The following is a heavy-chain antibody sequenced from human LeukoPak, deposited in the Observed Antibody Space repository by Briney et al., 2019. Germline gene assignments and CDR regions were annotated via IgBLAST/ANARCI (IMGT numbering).Heavy chain of an antibody. CDR2: ISGSGGGT. CDR3: ASSGWPTANGYFDY. V-gene: IGHV3-23*01. D-gene: IGHD6-19*01. Sequence: GGSVRLSCAASGFAFSKYAMSWVRQAPGRGLEWVSAISGSGGGTYYADSVKGRFTISRDNSKNTLYLQMNSLRAEDTAVYYCASSGWPTANGYFDYWGQGTLVTVSS. J-gene: IGHJ4*02. CDR1: GFAFSKYA.